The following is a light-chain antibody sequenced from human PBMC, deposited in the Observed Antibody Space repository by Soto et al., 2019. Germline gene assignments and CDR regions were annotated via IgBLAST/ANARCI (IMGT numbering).Light chain of an antibody. V-gene: IGLV2-14*01. Sequence: QSALTQPASVSGSPGQSITISCTGTSSDVGGYNYVSWYQHHPGNAPKLMIYGVNNRPSGVSNRFSGSKSGNAASLTISGLQAEDEADYYCSSYTTSSTHNYVFGSGTKVTVL. J-gene: IGLJ1*01. CDR2: GVN. CDR3: SSYTTSSTHNYV. CDR1: SSDVGGYNY.